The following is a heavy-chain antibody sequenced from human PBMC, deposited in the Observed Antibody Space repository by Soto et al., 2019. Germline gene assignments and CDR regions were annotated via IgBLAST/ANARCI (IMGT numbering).Heavy chain of an antibody. D-gene: IGHD6-19*01. CDR3: ARSDRHRTWYSSGWYSFGLDY. CDR2: IGGAGSNI. J-gene: IGHJ4*02. CDR1: GFTFSEYA. Sequence: PGGSLRLSCTASGFTFSEYAMTWVRQAPGKGLEWVSVIGGAGSNIYYADSVEGRFTVSRDNSKNTLYLQMNSLRAEDTAVYYCARSDRHRTWYSSGWYSFGLDYWGQGTLVTVSS. V-gene: IGHV3-23*01.